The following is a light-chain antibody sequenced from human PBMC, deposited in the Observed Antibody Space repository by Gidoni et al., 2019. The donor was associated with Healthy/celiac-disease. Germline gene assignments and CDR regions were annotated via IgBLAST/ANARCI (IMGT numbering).Light chain of an antibody. V-gene: IGKV1-39*01. CDR2: AAS. CDR3: QQSYSTPWT. Sequence: DIQRTQSPSSLSASVGDRVTITCRASQSISSCLNWYQQKPGKAPKLLIYAASSLQSGVPSRFSGSGSGADFPLTISSLPPEDFATYYCQQSYSTPWTFGQGTRVEIK. J-gene: IGKJ1*01. CDR1: QSISSC.